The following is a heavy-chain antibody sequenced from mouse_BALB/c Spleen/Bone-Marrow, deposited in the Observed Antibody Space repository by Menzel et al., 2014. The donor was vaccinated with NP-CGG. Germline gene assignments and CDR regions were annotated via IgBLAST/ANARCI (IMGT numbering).Heavy chain of an antibody. V-gene: IGHV1-7*01. CDR3: ARDDYAY. Sequence: QVQLQQPGAELAKPGTSVKMSCKASGYTFTSYWMHWVKQRPGQGLEWIGYIYPSTGYTEHNQKFKDKAIMTADKSSSTAYMQLSSLTSEDSAVYYCARDDYAYWGQGTLVTVSA. CDR2: IYPSTGYT. D-gene: IGHD2-4*01. J-gene: IGHJ3*01. CDR1: GYTFTSYW.